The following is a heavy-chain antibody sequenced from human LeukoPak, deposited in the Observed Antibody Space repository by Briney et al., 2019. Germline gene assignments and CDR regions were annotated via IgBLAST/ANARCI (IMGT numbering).Heavy chain of an antibody. CDR2: IISKTDGGTT. CDR3: TTGSSGWST. J-gene: IGHJ5*02. V-gene: IGHV3-15*01. D-gene: IGHD6-19*01. CDR1: GSTFNNAW. Sequence: VGSVRLLCAAWGSTFNNAWMSWLRQAPGRGLEWVGHIISKTDGGTTDYGAPVKGRFTISRDDSKNTLYLQMNSLKTGDTAVYYCTTGSSGWSTWGQGTLVTVSS.